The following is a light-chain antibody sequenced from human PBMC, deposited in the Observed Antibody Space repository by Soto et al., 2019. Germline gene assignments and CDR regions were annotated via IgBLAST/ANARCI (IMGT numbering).Light chain of an antibody. J-gene: IGKJ3*01. CDR2: DAS. Sequence: EIGLAPSPGTLSLSPVERTTLFRRASQSVSSYLAWYQQKPGQAPRLLIYDASNRATGIPARFSGSGSGTDFTLTISSLEPEDFAVYYCQQRSNWPLTFGPGTKVDIK. CDR1: QSVSSY. V-gene: IGKV3-11*01. CDR3: QQRSNWPLT.